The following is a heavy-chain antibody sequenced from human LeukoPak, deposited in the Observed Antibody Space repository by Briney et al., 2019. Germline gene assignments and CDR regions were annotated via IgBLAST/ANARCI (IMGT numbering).Heavy chain of an antibody. Sequence: SETLSLTCTVSGGSISSSSYYWGWIRQPPGKGLEWIGSVYYSGSTSYNSSLQSRITISVDTSKNQFSLKLTSVAAADTAVYYCASDRSGLSFCFWGQGTLVTVSS. CDR3: ASDRSGLSFCF. D-gene: IGHD3-22*01. J-gene: IGHJ4*02. V-gene: IGHV4-39*01. CDR1: GGSISSSSYY. CDR2: VYYSGST.